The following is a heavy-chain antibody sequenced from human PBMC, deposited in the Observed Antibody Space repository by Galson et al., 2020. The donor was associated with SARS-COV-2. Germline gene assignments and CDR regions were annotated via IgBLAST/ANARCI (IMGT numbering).Heavy chain of an antibody. Sequence: ASVKVSCKVSGYTLTELSMHWVRQAPGNGLEWMGGFDPEDGETIYAQKFQGRVTMTEDTSTDTAYMELSSLRSEDTAVYYCATAPAVAGTPGNYYYYYGMDVWGQGTTVTVSS. CDR3: ATAPAVAGTPGNYYYYYGMDV. D-gene: IGHD6-19*01. V-gene: IGHV1-24*01. J-gene: IGHJ6*02. CDR1: GYTLTELS. CDR2: FDPEDGET.